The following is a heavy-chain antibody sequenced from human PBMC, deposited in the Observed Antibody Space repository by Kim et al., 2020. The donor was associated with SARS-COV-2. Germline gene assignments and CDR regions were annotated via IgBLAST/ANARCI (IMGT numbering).Heavy chain of an antibody. J-gene: IGHJ4*02. D-gene: IGHD2-2*01. Sequence: PPHKSRVTISVDTSKNQFSLKLSFVTAADTAMYYCVRLGCSATSCTTFDYWGQGTLVTVSS. V-gene: IGHV4-59*08. CDR3: VRLGCSATSCTTFDY.